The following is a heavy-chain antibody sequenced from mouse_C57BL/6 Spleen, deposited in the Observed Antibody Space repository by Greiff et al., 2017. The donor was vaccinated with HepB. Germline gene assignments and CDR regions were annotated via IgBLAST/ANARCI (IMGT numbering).Heavy chain of an antibody. Sequence: EVMLVESGGGLVQPGGSLKLSCAASGFTFSDYYMYWVRQTPEKRLEWVAYISNGGGSTYYPDTVKGRFTISRDNAKNTLYLQMSRLKSEDTAMYYCARHRITTGAMDYWGQGTSVTVSS. V-gene: IGHV5-12*01. CDR2: ISNGGGST. J-gene: IGHJ4*01. CDR3: ARHRITTGAMDY. D-gene: IGHD1-1*01. CDR1: GFTFSDYY.